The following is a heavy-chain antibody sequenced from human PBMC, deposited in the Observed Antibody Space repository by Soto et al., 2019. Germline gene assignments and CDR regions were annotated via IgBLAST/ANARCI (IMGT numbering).Heavy chain of an antibody. V-gene: IGHV3-49*04. D-gene: IGHD1-26*01. Sequence: GGSLRLSCTASGFTFGDYAMSWVRQAPGKGLEWVGFIRSKAYGGTTEYAASVKGRFTISRDDSKSIAYLQMNSLKTEDSAVYYCTHGSYYDYWGQGTLVTVSS. CDR2: IRSKAYGGTT. J-gene: IGHJ4*02. CDR3: THGSYYDY. CDR1: GFTFGDYA.